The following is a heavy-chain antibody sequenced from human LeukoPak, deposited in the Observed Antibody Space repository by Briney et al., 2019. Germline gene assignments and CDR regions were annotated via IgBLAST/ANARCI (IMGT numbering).Heavy chain of an antibody. V-gene: IGHV4-59*08. Sequence: SETLSLTCTDSGGSISSYYWSWIRQPPGKGLEWIGYIYYSGSTNYNPSPKSRVTISVDTSNNNFSLQLSSVTAADTTAYFCARGPYSYDSSGAFDIWGQGTMVTVSS. CDR2: IYYSGST. CDR1: GGSISSYY. CDR3: ARGPYSYDSSGAFDI. D-gene: IGHD3-22*01. J-gene: IGHJ3*02.